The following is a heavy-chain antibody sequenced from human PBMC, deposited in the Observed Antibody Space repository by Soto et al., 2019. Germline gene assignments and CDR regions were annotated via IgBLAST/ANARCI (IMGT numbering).Heavy chain of an antibody. D-gene: IGHD6-13*01. CDR3: ARVRSTYSSSWYNP. Sequence: GGSLRLSCAASGFTFSDYYMSWIRQAPGKGLEWVSYISSSGSTIYYADSVKGRFTISRDNAKNSLYLQMNSLRAEDTAVYYCARVRSTYSSSWYNPWGQGTLVTAPQ. V-gene: IGHV3-11*01. J-gene: IGHJ5*02. CDR1: GFTFSDYY. CDR2: ISSSGSTI.